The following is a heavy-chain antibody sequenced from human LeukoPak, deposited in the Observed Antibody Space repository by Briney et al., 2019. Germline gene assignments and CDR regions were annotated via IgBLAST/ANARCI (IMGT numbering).Heavy chain of an antibody. CDR1: GFTFSDYY. J-gene: IGHJ4*02. V-gene: IGHV3-11*01. Sequence: GGSLRLSCAASGFTFSDYYMSWIRQAPGKGLEWVSYISSSGSTIYYADSVKGRFTISRDNAKNSLYLQMNSLRAEDTAVYYCARDRASGYSSSWYYFDYWGQGTLVTVSS. CDR3: ARDRASGYSSSWYYFDY. D-gene: IGHD6-13*01. CDR2: ISSSGSTI.